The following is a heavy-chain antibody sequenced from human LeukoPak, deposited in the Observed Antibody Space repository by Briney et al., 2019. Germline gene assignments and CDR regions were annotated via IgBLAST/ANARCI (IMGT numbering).Heavy chain of an antibody. CDR3: ASHESSSIAAFDP. CDR1: GGSISSYY. V-gene: IGHV4-59*08. CDR2: IYYSGST. J-gene: IGHJ5*02. D-gene: IGHD6-6*01. Sequence: PSETLSLTCTVSGGSISSYYWSWIRPPPGKGLEWIGYIYYSGSTNYNPSLKSRVTISVDTAKNQFSLKLSSVTAADTAVYYCASHESSSIAAFDPWGQGTLVTVSS.